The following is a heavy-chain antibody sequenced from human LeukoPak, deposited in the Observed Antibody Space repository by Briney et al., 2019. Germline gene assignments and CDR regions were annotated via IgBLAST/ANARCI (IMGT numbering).Heavy chain of an antibody. CDR1: AFTASSKY. CDR3: AREGDGVYY. Sequence: PGGSLSPSSAASAFTASSKYMSWVSQAPGKGLEWVSVIYSGGSTYYADSVKGRFTISRDNSKNTLYLQMNSLRAEDTAVYYCAREGDGVYYWGQGTLVTVSS. V-gene: IGHV3-53*01. CDR2: IYSGGST. D-gene: IGHD3-10*01. J-gene: IGHJ4*02.